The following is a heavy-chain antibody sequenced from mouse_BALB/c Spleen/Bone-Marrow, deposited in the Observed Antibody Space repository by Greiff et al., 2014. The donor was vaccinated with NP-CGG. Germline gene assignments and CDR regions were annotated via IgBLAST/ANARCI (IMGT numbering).Heavy chain of an antibody. V-gene: IGHV1-7*01. CDR3: ARGNPLYAMDY. D-gene: IGHD2-1*01. J-gene: IGHJ4*01. CDR2: INPSTGYT. CDR1: GYTFTSYW. Sequence: VQLQESGAELAKPGASVKMSCKASGYTFTSYWMHWVKQRPGQGLEWIGYINPSTGYTDYNQKFNDKATLTADKSSSTAYMQLSDRTSKDSAVYYCARGNPLYAMDYWGQGTSVTVSS.